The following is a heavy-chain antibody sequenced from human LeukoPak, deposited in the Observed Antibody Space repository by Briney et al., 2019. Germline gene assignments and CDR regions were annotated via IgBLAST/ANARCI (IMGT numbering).Heavy chain of an antibody. CDR1: GGSISSGGYY. CDR3: ARDYYGSGSFSH. CDR2: IYHSGST. D-gene: IGHD3-10*01. J-gene: IGHJ4*02. V-gene: IGHV4-30-2*01. Sequence: SETLSLTCTVSGGSISSGGYYWSWIRQPPGKGLEWIGYIYHSGSTYYNPSLKSRVTISVDRSKNQFSLKLSSVTAADTAVYYCARDYYGSGSFSHWGQGTLVTVSS.